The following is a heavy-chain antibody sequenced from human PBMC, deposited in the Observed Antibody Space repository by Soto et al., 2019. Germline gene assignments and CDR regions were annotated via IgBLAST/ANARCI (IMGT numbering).Heavy chain of an antibody. CDR3: AKALNRIQLWLLVY. J-gene: IGHJ4*02. Sequence: EVQLLESGGGLVQPGGSLRLSCAASGFTFSSYAMSGVRQPPGKGLEWVSAISGSGGSTYYADSVKGRFTISRDNSKNTLYLQMNSLRAEDTAVYYCAKALNRIQLWLLVYWGQGTLVTVSS. D-gene: IGHD5-18*01. CDR2: ISGSGGST. V-gene: IGHV3-23*01. CDR1: GFTFSSYA.